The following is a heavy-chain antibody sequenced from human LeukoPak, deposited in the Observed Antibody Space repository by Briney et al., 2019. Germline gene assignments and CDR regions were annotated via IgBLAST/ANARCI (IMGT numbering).Heavy chain of an antibody. V-gene: IGHV3-7*01. J-gene: IGHJ4*02. Sequence: GGSLRLSCAASGFTFSRYWMSWVGQAPGKGLEWVANINQDGSEKYYVDSVKGRFTISRDNAKNSLYLQMNSLRAEDTGVYSCAREASYSSSWATFDYWGQGTLVTVSS. CDR2: INQDGSEK. CDR1: GFTFSRYW. CDR3: AREASYSSSWATFDY. D-gene: IGHD6-13*01.